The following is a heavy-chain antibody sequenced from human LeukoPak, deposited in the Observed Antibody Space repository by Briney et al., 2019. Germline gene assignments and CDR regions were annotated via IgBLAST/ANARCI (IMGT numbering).Heavy chain of an antibody. CDR2: MNPNSGNT. J-gene: IGHJ4*02. Sequence: GASVKVSCKASGYTFTSYGISWVRQAPGQGLEWMGWMNPNSGNTGYAQKFQGRVTITRNTSISTAYMELSSLRSEDTAVYYCARGYSYGYEADYWGQGTLVTVSS. CDR1: GYTFTSYG. CDR3: ARGYSYGYEADY. V-gene: IGHV1-8*03. D-gene: IGHD5-18*01.